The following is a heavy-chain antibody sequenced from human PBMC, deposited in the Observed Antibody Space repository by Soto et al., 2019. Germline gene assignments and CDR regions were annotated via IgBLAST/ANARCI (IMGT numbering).Heavy chain of an antibody. CDR1: GFTFRSYA. CDR2: IGGNGANT. V-gene: IGHV3-64D*06. Sequence: GGSLRLSCSASGFTFRSYAMHWVRQAPGKGLEYVSAIGGNGANTYYADSVKGRFTMSRDNSMNTLYLKMSSLRTEDTAVYYCVRGTVVVVPTYFDYWGQGALVTVSS. CDR3: VRGTVVVVPTYFDY. J-gene: IGHJ4*02. D-gene: IGHD2-2*01.